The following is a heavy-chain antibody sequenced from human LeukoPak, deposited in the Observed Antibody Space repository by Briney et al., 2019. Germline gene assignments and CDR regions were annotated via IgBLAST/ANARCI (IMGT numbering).Heavy chain of an antibody. Sequence: GGSLRLSCAASGDMFSDYYMSWIRQAPEKGLEWLSYISHSGSTIYYADSVKGRFTVSRDNAKSSLYLQMNNLRAEDTALYYCATYGSGSGTFFDSWGQGTLVTVSS. V-gene: IGHV3-11*04. D-gene: IGHD3-10*01. CDR2: ISHSGSTI. J-gene: IGHJ4*01. CDR3: ATYGSGSGTFFDS. CDR1: GDMFSDYY.